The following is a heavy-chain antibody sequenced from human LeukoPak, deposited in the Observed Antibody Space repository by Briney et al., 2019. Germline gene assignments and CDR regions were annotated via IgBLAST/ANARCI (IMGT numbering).Heavy chain of an antibody. J-gene: IGHJ4*02. V-gene: IGHV3-23*01. CDR1: GFTFSSYA. CDR3: ARHLSGITGYTYGRGIDY. CDR2: ISGSGGST. D-gene: IGHD5-18*01. Sequence: SGGSLRLSCAASGFTFSSYAMSWVRQAPGKGLEWVSAISGSGGSTYYADSVKGRFTISRDNAKTSLSLQMNSLRAEDTAVYYCARHLSGITGYTYGRGIDYWGQGTLVTVSS.